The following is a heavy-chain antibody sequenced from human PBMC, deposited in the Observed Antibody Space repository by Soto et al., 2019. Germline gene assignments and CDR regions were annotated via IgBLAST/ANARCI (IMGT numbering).Heavy chain of an antibody. J-gene: IGHJ5*01. CDR2: TYCRSKWYN. Sequence: SQTLSLTFAISGDSVSSNSATWYWIRQSPSRGLEWLGRTYCRSKWYNDYAVSVKSRITINPDTSNNQLSLQLNSVTPDDTAVYYCARLIGNSWLDSWGQGTLVTVSS. CDR1: GDSVSSNSAT. V-gene: IGHV6-1*01. CDR3: ARLIGNSWLDS. D-gene: IGHD3-16*01.